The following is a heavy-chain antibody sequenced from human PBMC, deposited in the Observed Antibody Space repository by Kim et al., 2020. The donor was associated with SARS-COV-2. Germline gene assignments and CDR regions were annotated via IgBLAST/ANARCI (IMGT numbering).Heavy chain of an antibody. CDR2: TYYRSKWYN. V-gene: IGHV6-1*01. J-gene: IGHJ6*02. CDR3: ARGGYCSGGSCLTKPYYYYYGMDV. Sequence: SQTLSLTCAISGDSVSSNSAAWNWIRQSPSRGLEWLGRTYYRSKWYNDYAVSVKSRITINPDTSKNQFSLQLNSVTPEDTAVYYCARGGYCSGGSCLTKPYYYYYGMDVWGQGTTVTVSS. CDR1: GDSVSSNSAA. D-gene: IGHD2-15*01.